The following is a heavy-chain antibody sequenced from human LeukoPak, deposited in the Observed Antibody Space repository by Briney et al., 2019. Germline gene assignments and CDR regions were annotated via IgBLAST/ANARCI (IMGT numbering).Heavy chain of an antibody. V-gene: IGHV3-30*02. Sequence: GGSLRLSCAASGSTFSSYAMNWVRQAPGKGLEWVTFIQYDGSKKYYADSVKGRFTISRDNSKNTLYLEMNSLRAEDTAVYYCAKDIGSYYDYWGQGILVTVSS. D-gene: IGHD3-10*01. CDR3: AKDIGSYYDY. CDR2: IQYDGSKK. J-gene: IGHJ4*02. CDR1: GSTFSSYA.